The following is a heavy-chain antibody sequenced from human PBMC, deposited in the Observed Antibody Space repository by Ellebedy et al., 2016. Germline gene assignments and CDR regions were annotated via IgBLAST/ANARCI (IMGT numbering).Heavy chain of an antibody. D-gene: IGHD1-1*01. Sequence: SETLSLTXSVSGGSFSGSDSFWGWTRQAPGQGLEWIGNIYHRGSTYYNPSLKSRVTISVDTANNQFFLKLSSVTAADTAVYYCARHPSGTALDHVDVWGKGTTVTVSS. CDR2: IYHRGST. CDR3: ARHPSGTALDHVDV. CDR1: GGSFSGSDSF. J-gene: IGHJ6*03. V-gene: IGHV4-39*01.